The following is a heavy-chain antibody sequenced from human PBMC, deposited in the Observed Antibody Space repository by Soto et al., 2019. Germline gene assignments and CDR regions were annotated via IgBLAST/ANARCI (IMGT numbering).Heavy chain of an antibody. Sequence: LGGSLRLSCAASGFTFSSYWMHWVRQAPGKGLVWVSRISSDGSSTSYADSVKGRFSISRDTSKSTLYLQMNSLRADDTAMYYCARWSYLDYWGQGTQVTVSS. D-gene: IGHD3-3*01. V-gene: IGHV3-74*01. CDR2: ISSDGSST. CDR1: GFTFSSYW. CDR3: ARWSYLDY. J-gene: IGHJ4*02.